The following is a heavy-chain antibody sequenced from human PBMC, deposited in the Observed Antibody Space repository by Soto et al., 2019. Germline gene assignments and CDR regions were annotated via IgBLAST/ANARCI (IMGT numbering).Heavy chain of an antibody. V-gene: IGHV3-30*18. CDR1: GCTFSSYG. CDR2: ISYDGSNK. J-gene: IGHJ6*03. Sequence: SLRLSCAASGCTFSSYGMHWVRQAPGKGLEWVAVISYDGSNKYYADSVKGRFTISRDNSKNTLYLQMNSLRAEDTAVYYCAKDLYPRIAVAGTYYYYYMDVWGKGTTVTVSS. CDR3: AKDLYPRIAVAGTYYYYYMDV. D-gene: IGHD6-19*01.